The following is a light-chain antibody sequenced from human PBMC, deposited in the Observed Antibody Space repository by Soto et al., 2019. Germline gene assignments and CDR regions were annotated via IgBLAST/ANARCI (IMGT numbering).Light chain of an antibody. V-gene: IGKV1-5*03. J-gene: IGKJ1*01. Sequence: DIQMTQSPSTLSGSVGDGGTITCRASQTISSWLAWYQQKPGKAPKLLIYKASTLKSGVPSRFSGSRSGTEFTLTISSLQPDDFATYYCQHYNSYSEAFGQGTKVDIK. CDR3: QHYNSYSEA. CDR1: QTISSW. CDR2: KAS.